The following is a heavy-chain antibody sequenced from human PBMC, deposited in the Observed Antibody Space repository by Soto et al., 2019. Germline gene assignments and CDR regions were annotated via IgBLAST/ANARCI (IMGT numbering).Heavy chain of an antibody. Sequence: EVQLVESGGGLVQPGGSLRLSCAASGFAGSSVWMSWVRPAPAKGLEWVANKKRDGSEKYDVDSVKGRFTISRDNAKNSLYLQMNSLRAEATAVYYCARDYDFWSGSNSCFDYWGQGTLVTVSS. V-gene: IGHV3-7*01. CDR3: ARDYDFWSGSNSCFDY. J-gene: IGHJ4*02. D-gene: IGHD3-3*01. CDR2: KKRDGSEK. CDR1: GFAGSSVW.